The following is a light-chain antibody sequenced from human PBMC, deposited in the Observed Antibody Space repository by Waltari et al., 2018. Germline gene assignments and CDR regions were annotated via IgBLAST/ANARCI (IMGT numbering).Light chain of an antibody. CDR3: ATWDGSLSAVV. CDR2: RND. Sequence: QSVVTQPPSASGTPGQRVTISCSGSRSNIGSNFVYWYQQLQGATPKVLIFRNDRRPAGVPDRFSGSKSGTSASLDISGLRSEDEANYYCATWDGSLSAVVFGGGTKLTVL. CDR1: RSNIGSNF. V-gene: IGLV1-47*01. J-gene: IGLJ2*01.